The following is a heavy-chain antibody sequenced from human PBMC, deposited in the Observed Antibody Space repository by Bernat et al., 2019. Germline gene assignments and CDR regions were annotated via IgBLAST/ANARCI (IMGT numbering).Heavy chain of an antibody. V-gene: IGHV3-48*01. CDR3: ARRGMGPFDY. CDR2: ISSISSSRTISTT. J-gene: IGHJ4*02. D-gene: IGHD3-10*01. CDR1: GFTFSTYS. Sequence: EVQLVETGGGLIQPGGSLRLSCAASGFTFSTYSMNWVRQAPGKGLEWVSYISSISSSRTISTTHYADSVKGRFTISRDNVKNSLDLQMNSLRAEDTAVYYCARRGMGPFDYLGQGTLVTVSS.